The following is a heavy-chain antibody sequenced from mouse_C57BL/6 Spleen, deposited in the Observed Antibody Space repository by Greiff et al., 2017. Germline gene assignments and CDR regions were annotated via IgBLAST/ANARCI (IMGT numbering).Heavy chain of an antibody. CDR3: AGGGSSHWYFDV. CDR1: GFSINSDCY. Sequence: EVKLVESGPSLVRPSQTLSLTCTVTGFSINSDCYWIWIRQFPGNKLEYIGYTFYSGITYYNPSLESRTYLTRDTSKNQFSLKLSSVTTEDTATYYCAGGGSSHWYFDVWGTGTTVTVSS. V-gene: IGHV3-3*01. D-gene: IGHD1-1*01. CDR2: TFYSGIT. J-gene: IGHJ1*03.